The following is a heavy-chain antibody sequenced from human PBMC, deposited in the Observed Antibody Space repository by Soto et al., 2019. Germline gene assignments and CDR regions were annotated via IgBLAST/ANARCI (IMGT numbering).Heavy chain of an antibody. Sequence: EVQLLEPGGALVQPGWSLRLSCAASGFTFSNYAISWVRQAPGKGLEWVSSINVGGDDTYYADSVKGRFTISRDNSKNTSYLQMSSLRADDTALYYCAKTVGSSRYFDLWGRGTLVTVSS. CDR1: GFTFSNYA. V-gene: IGHV3-23*01. D-gene: IGHD3-10*01. CDR2: INVGGDDT. J-gene: IGHJ2*01. CDR3: AKTVGSSRYFDL.